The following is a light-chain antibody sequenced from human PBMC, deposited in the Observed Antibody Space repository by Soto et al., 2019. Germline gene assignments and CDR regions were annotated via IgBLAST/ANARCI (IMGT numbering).Light chain of an antibody. CDR1: SGGIGSYNR. V-gene: IGLV2-14*01. CDR3: SAYTPRSTLV. CDR2: EVR. J-gene: IGLJ3*02. Sequence: QSALTQPASVSGSPGQSITISCTGTSGGIGSYNRVSWYQQHPGKAPKLIIYEVRNRPSGISSRFSGSRSGNTASLTISGLQPEDGGDYYCSAYTPRSTLVFGGGTKLPAL.